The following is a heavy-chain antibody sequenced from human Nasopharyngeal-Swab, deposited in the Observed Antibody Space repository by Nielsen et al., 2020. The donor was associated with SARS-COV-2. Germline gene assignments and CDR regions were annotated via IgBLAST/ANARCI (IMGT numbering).Heavy chain of an antibody. D-gene: IGHD3-10*01. J-gene: IGHJ3*01. CDR2: IKQDGSDK. Sequence: GSLKISCAATGFTFSSYWMSWVRQAPGKGLEWVANIKQDGSDKYYVDSVKGRFTISRDNAKNSLELQMNSLRVEDTAVYYCGRGGKLGALDVWGQGTMVTVSS. CDR3: GRGGKLGALDV. CDR1: GFTFSSYW. V-gene: IGHV3-7*01.